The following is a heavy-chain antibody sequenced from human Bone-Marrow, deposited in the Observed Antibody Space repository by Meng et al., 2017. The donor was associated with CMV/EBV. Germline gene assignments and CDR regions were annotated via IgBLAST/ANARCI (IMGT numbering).Heavy chain of an antibody. CDR3: ARSLEYSSSLLAY. D-gene: IGHD6-6*01. CDR1: GGSISSYY. J-gene: IGHJ4*02. CDR2: IYYSGST. V-gene: IGHV4-59*01. Sequence: GSLRLSCTVSGGSISSYYWNWIRQPPGKGLEWIGYIYYSGSTNYSPSLKSRVTRSVDTSKNQFSLKLSSVTAADTAMYYCARSLEYSSSLLAYWGQGTLVTVSS.